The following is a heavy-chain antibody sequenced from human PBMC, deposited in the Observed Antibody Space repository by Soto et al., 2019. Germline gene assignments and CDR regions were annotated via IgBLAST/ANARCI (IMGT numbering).Heavy chain of an antibody. CDR1: AFTFSSYE. CDR3: ARVPPYSSSSDY. J-gene: IGHJ4*02. Sequence: WGSLRLSXAASAFTFSSYEMNSRPQPPGKGLVWVSYISSSGSIMYYAYSVKGRFTISRDNAKNSLYLQMNSLRAEDTAVYYCARVPPYSSSSDYWGQGTLVTVSS. V-gene: IGHV3-48*03. D-gene: IGHD6-6*01. CDR2: ISSSGSIM.